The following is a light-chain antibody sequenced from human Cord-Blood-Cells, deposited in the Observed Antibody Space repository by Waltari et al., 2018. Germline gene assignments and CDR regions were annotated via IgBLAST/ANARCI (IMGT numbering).Light chain of an antibody. CDR3: QQRSNWPPYT. CDR2: DAP. V-gene: IGKV3-11*01. J-gene: IGKJ2*01. CDR1: QSVGSY. Sequence: EIVLTQSPATLSLSPGERATLSCRASQSVGSYLAWYQQKPGQAPRLLIYDAPNRATGIPARFSGSVSGTDFTLTISSLEPEDFAVYYCQQRSNWPPYTFGQGTKLEIK.